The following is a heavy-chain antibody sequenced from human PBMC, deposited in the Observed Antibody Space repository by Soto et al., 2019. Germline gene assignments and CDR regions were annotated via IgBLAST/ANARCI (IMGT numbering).Heavy chain of an antibody. CDR2: ITRSGGST. Sequence: EVQLLESGGGLVQPGGSLRLSCSASGFTFSNYAMSWVRQTPGKGLEWVSAITRSGGSTYYPDSVKGRFTISRDNSKNMLYLQMNSLRAEDTALYYCAKESLGAFDYWGQGTLVTVSS. V-gene: IGHV3-23*01. CDR3: AKESLGAFDY. J-gene: IGHJ4*02. D-gene: IGHD3-16*01. CDR1: GFTFSNYA.